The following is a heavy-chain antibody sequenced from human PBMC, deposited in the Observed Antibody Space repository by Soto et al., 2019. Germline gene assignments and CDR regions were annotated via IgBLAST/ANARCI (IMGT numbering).Heavy chain of an antibody. CDR3: ARGQEGVVATH. Sequence: QVQLQQWGAGLLKPSETLSLNCAVNGGSLSGYYWSWIRQPPGKGLEWIGEIKDGGRTNYSPSLKSRATISLDTSNNQFSLRLYSVTAADTGVYYCARGQEGVVATHWDQGTLVTVSS. CDR2: IKDGGRT. CDR1: GGSLSGYY. V-gene: IGHV4-34*01. D-gene: IGHD5-12*01. J-gene: IGHJ4*02.